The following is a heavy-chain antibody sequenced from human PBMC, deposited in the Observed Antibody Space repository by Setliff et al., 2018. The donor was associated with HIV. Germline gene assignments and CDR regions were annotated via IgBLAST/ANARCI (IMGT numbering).Heavy chain of an antibody. CDR3: VKDTLIGWNDPDLFAFDI. V-gene: IGHV3-43*01. Sequence: GESLKISCAASGFSFDDYTMHWVRQAPGKGLEWVSLISWDGGKTYYADSLKDRFTITRDNRKNSLYLQMTSLRTEDTALYYCVKDTLIGWNDPDLFAFDIWGQGTMVTVSS. J-gene: IGHJ3*02. CDR1: GFSFDDYT. D-gene: IGHD1-1*01. CDR2: ISWDGGKT.